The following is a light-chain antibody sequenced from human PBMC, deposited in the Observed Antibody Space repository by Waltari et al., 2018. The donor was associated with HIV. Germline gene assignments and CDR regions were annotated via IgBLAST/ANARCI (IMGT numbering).Light chain of an antibody. J-gene: IGKJ2*01. CDR3: QQYNNYLYT. CDR1: QTISQW. Sequence: DIQMTQSPSTLSASVGDRVTITCRASQTISQWLAWYQQKPGKAPNLLIYKASTLVNGVPSRFSGSGSGTEVTLTITSLQPDDFATYFCQQYNNYLYTFGQGTKVEI. V-gene: IGKV1-5*03. CDR2: KAS.